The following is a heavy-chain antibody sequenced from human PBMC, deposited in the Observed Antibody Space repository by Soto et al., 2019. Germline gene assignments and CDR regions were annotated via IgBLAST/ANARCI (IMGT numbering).Heavy chain of an antibody. D-gene: IGHD2-15*01. CDR3: ARHTPAISISDH. V-gene: IGHV4-39*01. CDR2: IYYSGST. J-gene: IGHJ4*02. CDR1: GGSISSSSYY. Sequence: SETLSLTCTVSGGSISSSSYYWGWIRQPPGKGLEWIGSIYYSGSTYYNPSLKSRVTISVDTSKNQFSLKLSSVTAADTAVYYCARHTPAISISDHWGQGALVTISS.